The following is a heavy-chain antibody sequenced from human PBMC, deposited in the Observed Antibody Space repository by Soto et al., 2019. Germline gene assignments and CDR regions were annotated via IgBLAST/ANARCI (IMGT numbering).Heavy chain of an antibody. D-gene: IGHD3-22*01. Sequence: SETLSLTCTVSGGSVSSTNHYWGWIRQPPGKSLEWIGDIYYSGMTRYNPSLKSRVTISVDTSKDQFSLKLTSVTAADTAVYYCARHGYYYDSTGYYYFVWGQGTQVTVSS. CDR3: ARHGYYYDSTGYYYFV. CDR1: GGSVSSTNHY. J-gene: IGHJ4*02. CDR2: IYYSGMT. V-gene: IGHV4-39*01.